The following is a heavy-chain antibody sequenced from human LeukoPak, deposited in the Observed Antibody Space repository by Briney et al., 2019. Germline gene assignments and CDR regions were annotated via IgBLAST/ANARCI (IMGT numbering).Heavy chain of an antibody. CDR2: INSDGSST. D-gene: IGHD6-19*01. CDR1: GFTFSRYW. CDR3: ARLPIAVAAAYWYFDL. J-gene: IGHJ2*01. V-gene: IGHV3-74*01. Sequence: GGSLRLSCAASGFTFSRYWMHWVRQAPGKGLVWVSRINSDGSSTSYADSVKGRFTISRDNAKNTLYLQMNSLRAEDTAVYYCARLPIAVAAAYWYFDLWAVAPWSLSPQ.